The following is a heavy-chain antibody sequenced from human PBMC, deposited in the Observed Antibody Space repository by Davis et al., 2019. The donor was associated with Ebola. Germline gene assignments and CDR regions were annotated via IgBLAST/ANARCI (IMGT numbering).Heavy chain of an antibody. Sequence: ASVKVSCKASGYTFTSYYMHWVRQAPGQGLEWMGIINPSGGSTSYAQKFQGRVTMTRDTSTSTVYMELSSLRSEDTAVYYCARMGGSYAYYYYYGMDVWGQGTTVTVSS. CDR2: INPSGGST. V-gene: IGHV1-46*01. CDR1: GYTFTSYY. CDR3: ARMGGSYAYYYYYGMDV. D-gene: IGHD1-26*01. J-gene: IGHJ6*02.